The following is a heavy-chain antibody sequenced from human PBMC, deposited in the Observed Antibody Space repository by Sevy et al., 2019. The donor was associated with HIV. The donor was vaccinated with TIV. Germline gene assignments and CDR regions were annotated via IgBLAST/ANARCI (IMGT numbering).Heavy chain of an antibody. CDR2: ISGSGGST. D-gene: IGHD2-2*01. Sequence: GGSLRLSCAASGFTFSSYAMSWVRQAPGKGLEWVSAISGSGGSTNYADSVKGRFTISRDNSKNTLYLQMNSLRAEDTAVYYCAKGVVLVPAAILNVYYYYGMDVWGQGTTVTVSS. V-gene: IGHV3-23*01. J-gene: IGHJ6*02. CDR1: GFTFSSYA. CDR3: AKGVVLVPAAILNVYYYYGMDV.